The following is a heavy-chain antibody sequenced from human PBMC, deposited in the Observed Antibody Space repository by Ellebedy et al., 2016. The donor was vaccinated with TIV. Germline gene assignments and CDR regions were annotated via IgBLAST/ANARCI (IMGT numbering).Heavy chain of an antibody. CDR2: ISAYNGNT. D-gene: IGHD2-2*01. CDR3: ARDGIVVVPAATDNYYYYGMDV. V-gene: IGHV1-18*01. Sequence: ASVKVSCXASGYTFTNYGISWVRQAPEQGLEWMGWISAYNGNTNYAQKLQGRVTMTTDTSTSTAYMELRSLRSDDTAVYYCARDGIVVVPAATDNYYYYGMDVWGQGTTVTVSS. CDR1: GYTFTNYG. J-gene: IGHJ6*02.